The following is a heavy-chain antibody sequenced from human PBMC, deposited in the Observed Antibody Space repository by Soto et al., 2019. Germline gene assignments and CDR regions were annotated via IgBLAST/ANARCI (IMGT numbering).Heavy chain of an antibody. CDR2: TYYRSKWYN. Sequence: SQTLSLTCAISGDSVSSNSAAWNWIRQSPSRGLEWLGRTYYRSKWYNDYAVSVKSRITINPDTSKNQFSLQLNSVTPEDTAVYYCARGHDSSGYYSPDYYYYYGMDVWGQGTTVTAP. CDR3: ARGHDSSGYYSPDYYYYYGMDV. D-gene: IGHD3-22*01. CDR1: GDSVSSNSAA. V-gene: IGHV6-1*01. J-gene: IGHJ6*02.